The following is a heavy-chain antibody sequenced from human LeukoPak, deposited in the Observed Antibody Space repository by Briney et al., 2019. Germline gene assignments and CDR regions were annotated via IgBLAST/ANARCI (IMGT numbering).Heavy chain of an antibody. CDR1: GSRFPTYW. J-gene: IGHJ4*02. CDR2: IYPGDSET. Sequence: GEPLQISCQGSGSRFPTYWIGWVRQMPGKGLEWMGIIYPGDSETRYSPSFQGKVTISADKSISTAYLQSSRLKASDTGMYYCARKSRADYWGQGTLVTVSS. CDR3: ARKSRADY. V-gene: IGHV5-51*01.